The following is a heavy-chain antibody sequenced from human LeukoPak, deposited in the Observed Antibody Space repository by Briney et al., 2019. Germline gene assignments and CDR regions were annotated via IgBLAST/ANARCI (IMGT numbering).Heavy chain of an antibody. D-gene: IGHD2-8*01. CDR2: ISAYNGKT. CDR1: DYIFTNYG. J-gene: IGHJ4*02. Sequence: ASVKVSCKASDYIFTNYGISWVRQAPGQGLEWMGWISAYNGKTYYAQNFQGRVTVTTDTSTSTAYMDLRSLRSDDTAVYYCARTNLDCKNGVCYDYWGQGTPVTVSS. V-gene: IGHV1-18*01. CDR3: ARTNLDCKNGVCYDY.